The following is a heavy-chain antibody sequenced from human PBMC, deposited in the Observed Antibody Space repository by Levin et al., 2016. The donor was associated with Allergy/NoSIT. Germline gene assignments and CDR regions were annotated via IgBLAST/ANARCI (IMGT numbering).Heavy chain of an antibody. J-gene: IGHJ3*02. CDR2: IKQDGSEK. D-gene: IGHD3-9*01. V-gene: IGHV3-7*01. CDR3: ARDSGLRYFDWSGSGAFDI. Sequence: WIRQPPGKGLEWVANIKQDGSEKYYVDSVKGRFTISRDNAKNSLYLQMNSLRAEDTAVYYCARDSGLRYFDWSGSGAFDIWGQGTMVTVSS.